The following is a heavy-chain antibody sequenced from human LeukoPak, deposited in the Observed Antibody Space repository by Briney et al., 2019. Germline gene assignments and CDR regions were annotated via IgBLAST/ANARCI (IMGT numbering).Heavy chain of an antibody. Sequence: GGSLRLSCAASGFTFSNAWMNWVRQAPGKGLEWVSTIYRGSSTYYADSVKGRFTISRDNSKNTLYLQMNSLRVEDTAVYYCARDLPPVLWGQGTMVTVSS. CDR1: GFTFSNAW. J-gene: IGHJ3*01. CDR2: IYRGSST. V-gene: IGHV3-53*01. CDR3: ARDLPPVL. D-gene: IGHD1-14*01.